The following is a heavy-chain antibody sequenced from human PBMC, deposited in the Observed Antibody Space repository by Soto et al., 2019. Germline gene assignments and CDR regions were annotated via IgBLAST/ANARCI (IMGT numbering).Heavy chain of an antibody. D-gene: IGHD6-19*01. CDR3: AREQWLGPPDY. CDR1: GYTFSNYA. CDR2: ISAYSGNT. J-gene: IGHJ4*02. Sequence: QVQLVQSGAEVKKPGASVKVSCKASGYTFSNYAISWVRQAPGQGLEWMGWISAYSGNTNYARNFQGRVTMTPDTSTSTGYMELWSLRSDDTAVYYCAREQWLGPPDYWGQGTLVTVSS. V-gene: IGHV1-18*01.